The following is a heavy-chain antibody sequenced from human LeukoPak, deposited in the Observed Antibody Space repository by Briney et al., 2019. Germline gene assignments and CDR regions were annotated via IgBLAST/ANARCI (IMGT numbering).Heavy chain of an antibody. D-gene: IGHD6-19*01. CDR1: GGSISSYY. Sequence: SETLSLTCTVSGGSISSYYWSWIRQPPGKGLEWIGYIYYSGSTNYNPSLKSRVTISVDTSKNQFSLKLSSVTAADAAVYYCARVGIAVAEDWFDPWGQGTLVTVSS. V-gene: IGHV4-59*08. CDR3: ARVGIAVAEDWFDP. J-gene: IGHJ5*02. CDR2: IYYSGST.